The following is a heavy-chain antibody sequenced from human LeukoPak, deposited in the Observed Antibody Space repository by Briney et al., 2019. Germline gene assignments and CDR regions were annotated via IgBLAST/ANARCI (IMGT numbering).Heavy chain of an antibody. CDR2: ISYDGSNK. V-gene: IGHV3-30*03. J-gene: IGHJ5*02. CDR1: GFTFSSYG. D-gene: IGHD6-13*01. Sequence: AGGSLRLSCAASGFTFSSYGMHWVRQAPGKGLEGVAVISYDGSNKYYADSVKGRFTISRDNSKNALYLQMNSLRAEDTAVYYCARDVAAAGKGWFDPWGQGTLVTVSS. CDR3: ARDVAAAGKGWFDP.